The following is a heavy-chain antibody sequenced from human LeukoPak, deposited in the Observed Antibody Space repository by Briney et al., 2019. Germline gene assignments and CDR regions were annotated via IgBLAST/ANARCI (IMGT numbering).Heavy chain of an antibody. CDR2: ISGSGGST. CDR1: GFIISTFA. V-gene: IGHV3-23*01. Sequence: SGGSLRLSCTASGFIISTFAMAWVRQAPGKGLEWVSAISGSGGSTYYADSVKGRFTISRDNSKNTLYLQMNSLRAEDTAVYYCAKDSLIIVPAANTGDYYWGQGTLVTVSS. D-gene: IGHD2-2*01. CDR3: AKDSLIIVPAANTGDYY. J-gene: IGHJ4*02.